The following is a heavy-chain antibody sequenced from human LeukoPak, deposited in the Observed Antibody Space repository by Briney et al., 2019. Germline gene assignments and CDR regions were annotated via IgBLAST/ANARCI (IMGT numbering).Heavy chain of an antibody. CDR2: IKHDGSEK. Sequence: GGSLRLSCAASRFTFSSYWMSWVRQAPGKGLEWVANIKHDGSEKYYVDSVKGRFTISRDNAKNSLYLHMNSLRAEDTAVYYCARGRYSSTTYYFDYWGQGTLVTVSS. J-gene: IGHJ4*02. V-gene: IGHV3-7*03. CDR3: ARGRYSSTTYYFDY. D-gene: IGHD6-13*01. CDR1: RFTFSSYW.